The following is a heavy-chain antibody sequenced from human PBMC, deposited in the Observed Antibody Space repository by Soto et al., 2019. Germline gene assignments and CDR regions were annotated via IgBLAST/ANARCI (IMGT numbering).Heavy chain of an antibody. CDR1: GYSFTSYW. J-gene: IGHJ3*02. CDR2: IYPGDSDT. V-gene: IGHV5-51*03. D-gene: IGHD3-10*02. Sequence: EVQLVQSGAEVKKPGESLKISCKGSGYSFTSYWIGWVRQMPGKGLEWMGIIYPGDSDTRYSPSFQGQVTISADKSISTAYLQWSSLKASDTAMYYCATRGVVRGQTLGAFDIWGQGTMVTVSS. CDR3: ATRGVVRGQTLGAFDI.